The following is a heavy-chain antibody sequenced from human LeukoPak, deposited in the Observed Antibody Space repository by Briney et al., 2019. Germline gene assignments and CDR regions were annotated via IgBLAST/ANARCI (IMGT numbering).Heavy chain of an antibody. J-gene: IGHJ4*02. CDR2: IKQDGSEK. CDR3: DGGTGWVSNLG. Sequence: PGGSLRLSCAASGFSFSNYWMHWVRQPPGKGLEWVANIKQDGSEKYYVDSVKGRFTISRDNAKNSLYLQMNSLRAEDTGVYYCDGGTGWVSNLGGGQGTLVTVSS. CDR1: GFSFSNYW. V-gene: IGHV3-7*03. D-gene: IGHD6-19*01.